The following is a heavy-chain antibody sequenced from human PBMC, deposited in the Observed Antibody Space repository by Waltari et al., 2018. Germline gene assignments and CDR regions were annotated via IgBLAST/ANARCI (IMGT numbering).Heavy chain of an antibody. J-gene: IGHJ6*02. CDR1: GGTFSSYA. CDR2: IIPIFGTA. Sequence: QVQLVQSGAEVKKPGSSVKVPCKASGGTFSSYAISWVRQAPGQGLEWMGRIIPIFGTANYAQKFQGRVTITADKSTSTAYMELSSLRSEDTAVYYCAISSSSRMGYYYYGMDVWGQGTTVTVSS. CDR3: AISSSSRMGYYYYGMDV. V-gene: IGHV1-69*08. D-gene: IGHD6-6*01.